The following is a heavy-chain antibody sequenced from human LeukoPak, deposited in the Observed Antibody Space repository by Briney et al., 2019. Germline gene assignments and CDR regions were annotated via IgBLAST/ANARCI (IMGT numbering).Heavy chain of an antibody. CDR3: ARAKQWLVLGPFDY. D-gene: IGHD6-19*01. J-gene: IGHJ4*02. Sequence: SETLSLTCAVYGGSFSGYYWSWIRQPPGKGLEWIGEINHSGSTNYNPSLKSRVTTSVDTSKNQFSLKLSSVTAADTAVYYCARAKQWLVLGPFDYWGQGTLVTVSS. V-gene: IGHV4-34*01. CDR1: GGSFSGYY. CDR2: INHSGST.